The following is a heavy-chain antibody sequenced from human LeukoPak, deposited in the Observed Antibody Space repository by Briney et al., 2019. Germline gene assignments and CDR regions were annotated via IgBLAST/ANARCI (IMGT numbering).Heavy chain of an antibody. CDR2: IIPIFGTA. Sequence: SVKVSCKASGGTFSSYAISWVRQAPGQGLEWMGGIIPIFGTANYAQKFQGRVTITTDESTSTAYMKLSSLGSEDTAVYYCASLKFSGTFDYWGQGTLVTVSS. D-gene: IGHD2-15*01. CDR3: ASLKFSGTFDY. V-gene: IGHV1-69*05. J-gene: IGHJ4*02. CDR1: GGTFSSYA.